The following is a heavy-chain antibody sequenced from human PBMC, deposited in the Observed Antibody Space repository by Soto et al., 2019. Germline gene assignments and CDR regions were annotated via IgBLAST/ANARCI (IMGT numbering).Heavy chain of an antibody. Sequence: GGSLRLSCAASGFTFSYSYMSRIRQAPGKGLEWISYITFSGNTVYYADSLKGRFTISRDNAKNSLYLQMNRLRAEDTAVYYCARVSWREKYGMDVWGQGTTVTVSS. J-gene: IGHJ6*02. CDR3: ARVSWREKYGMDV. CDR2: ITFSGNTV. CDR1: GFTFSYSY. V-gene: IGHV3-11*01.